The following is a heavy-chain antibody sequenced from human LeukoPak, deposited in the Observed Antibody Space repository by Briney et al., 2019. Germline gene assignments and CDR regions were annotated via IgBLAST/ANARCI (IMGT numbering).Heavy chain of an antibody. CDR2: MYYSGST. D-gene: IGHD5-12*01. Sequence: PSETLSRTCTGPGGAIRSAYGGWIRQPPGKGLEWSGDMYYSGSTKYTPSLKRGVTMSVDTSQNQFSLKLSSVTAADTAVYHCARVSVSGYGYYYFDYWGQGTLVTVSS. CDR1: GGAIRSAY. V-gene: IGHV4-59*01. J-gene: IGHJ4*02. CDR3: ARVSVSGYGYYYFDY.